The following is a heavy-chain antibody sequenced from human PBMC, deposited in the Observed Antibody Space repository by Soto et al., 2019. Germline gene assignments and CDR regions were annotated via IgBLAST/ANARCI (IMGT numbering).Heavy chain of an antibody. V-gene: IGHV1-18*01. CDR3: ARDRLRGYDSSGFYS. Sequence: ASVKVSCKASGYTFTSYAMSWVRQAPGQGLEWMGWINPSDGNRNFAQKFEDRVTMTTATSTNTVFLELRSLKSDDTAIYYCARDRLRGYDSSGFYSWGQGTMVTVSS. CDR1: GYTFTSYA. D-gene: IGHD3-22*01. J-gene: IGHJ4*02. CDR2: INPSDGNR.